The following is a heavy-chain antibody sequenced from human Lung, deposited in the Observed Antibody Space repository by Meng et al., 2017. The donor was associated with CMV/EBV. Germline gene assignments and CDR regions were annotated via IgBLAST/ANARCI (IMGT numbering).Heavy chain of an antibody. Sequence: GESLKISCAASGFTFSSYEMNWVRQAPGKGLEWISYISGSGSTIKYADSVKGRFTISRDNAKNSLCLQMNSLRAEDTAVYYCARDRSDVFGDVWGQGTTVTVSS. CDR3: ARDRSDVFGDV. V-gene: IGHV3-48*03. D-gene: IGHD3-3*01. CDR1: GFTFSSYE. J-gene: IGHJ6*02. CDR2: ISGSGSTI.